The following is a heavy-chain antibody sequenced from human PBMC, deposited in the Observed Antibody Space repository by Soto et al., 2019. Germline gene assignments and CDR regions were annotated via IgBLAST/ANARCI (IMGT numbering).Heavy chain of an antibody. Sequence: GGSLRLSCAASGFTFSSYAMHWVRQAPGKGLEWVAVISYDGSNKYYADSVKGRFTISRDNSKNTLYLQMNSLRAEDTAVYYCARDVALGHIVVVTAIPDHDAFDIWGQGTMVTVSS. V-gene: IGHV3-30-3*01. CDR2: ISYDGSNK. CDR1: GFTFSSYA. CDR3: ARDVALGHIVVVTAIPDHDAFDI. D-gene: IGHD2-21*02. J-gene: IGHJ3*02.